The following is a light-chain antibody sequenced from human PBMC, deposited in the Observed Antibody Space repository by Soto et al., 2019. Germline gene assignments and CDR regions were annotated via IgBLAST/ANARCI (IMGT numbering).Light chain of an antibody. Sequence: QPVLTQPPSVSGAPGQRVTISCTGSSSNIGAGYDVHWYQQLPGTAPKLLIYANSNRPSGVPDRFSASKSGTSASLAITGLQAEDEADYYCQSYDNSLTLRVFGTGTKLTVL. CDR3: QSYDNSLTLRV. CDR1: SSNIGAGYD. CDR2: ANS. V-gene: IGLV1-40*01. J-gene: IGLJ1*01.